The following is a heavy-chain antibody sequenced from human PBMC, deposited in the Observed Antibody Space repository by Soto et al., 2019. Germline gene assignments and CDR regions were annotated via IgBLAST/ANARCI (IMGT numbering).Heavy chain of an antibody. CDR3: AKDWDGGWFDP. Sequence: GSLRLSCAASGFTVSSYAMSWVRQAPGKGLEWVSSITGSGSSTFYADSAKGRFSISRDNSKNTLYLQMNSLRAEDTAVYYCAKDWDGGWFDPWGQGTLVTVSS. CDR2: ITGSGSST. CDR1: GFTVSSYA. V-gene: IGHV3-23*01. D-gene: IGHD1-26*01. J-gene: IGHJ5*02.